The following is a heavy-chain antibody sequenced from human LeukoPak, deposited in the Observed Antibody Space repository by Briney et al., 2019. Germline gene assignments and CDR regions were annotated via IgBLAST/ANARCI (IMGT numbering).Heavy chain of an antibody. CDR2: MRSDGSNT. D-gene: IGHD3-9*01. CDR3: ASGPHYNILTGFYKVRSHLDY. CDR1: GFTFSNYG. J-gene: IGHJ4*02. V-gene: IGHV3-30*02. Sequence: GGSLRLSCAASGFTFSNYGMHWVRQAPGKGLEWLAIMRSDGSNTHYADSVKGRFTISRDNSKNTLFLQMNSLRTEDTALYYCASGPHYNILTGFYKVRSHLDYWGQGTLVTVSS.